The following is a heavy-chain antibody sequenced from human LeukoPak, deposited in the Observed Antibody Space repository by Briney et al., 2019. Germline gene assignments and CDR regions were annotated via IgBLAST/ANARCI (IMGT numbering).Heavy chain of an antibody. J-gene: IGHJ3*02. CDR1: GDSFSSSFYY. CDR2: IYYSGST. V-gene: IGHV4-39*07. D-gene: IGHD4-23*01. CDR3: ARDGEYGGNSGPSSVVPFDI. Sequence: SETLSLTCTVSGDSFSSSFYYWGWIRQPPGKGLEWIGSIYYSGSTYYNPSLKSRVTISVDTSKNQFSLKLSSVTAADTAVYYCARDGEYGGNSGPSSVVPFDIWGQGTMVTVSS.